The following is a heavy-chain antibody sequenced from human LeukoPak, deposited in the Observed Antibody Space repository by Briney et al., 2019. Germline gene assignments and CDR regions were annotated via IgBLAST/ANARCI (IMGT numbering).Heavy chain of an antibody. CDR2: INPNSGGT. J-gene: IGHJ4*02. Sequence: ASVKVSCKASGYTFTGYYMHWVRQAPGQGLEWMGWINPNSGGTNYAQKFQGRLTMTRDTSTYTVYMELSSPRSEDTAVYYCARDFSSSGYQFDYWGQGTLVTVSS. V-gene: IGHV1-2*02. CDR1: GYTFTGYY. CDR3: ARDFSSSGYQFDY. D-gene: IGHD3-22*01.